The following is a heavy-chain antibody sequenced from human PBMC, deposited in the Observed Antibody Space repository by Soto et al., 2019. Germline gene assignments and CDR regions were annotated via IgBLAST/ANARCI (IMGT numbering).Heavy chain of an antibody. CDR3: ARGREEGGDFDC. V-gene: IGHV4-30-2*01. CDR1: GGSISSGGYS. Sequence: SETLSLTCAVSGGSISSGGYSWSWIRQPPGKGLEWIGYIYHSGSTYYNPSLKSRVTISVDRSKNQFSLKLSSVTAADTAVYYCARGREEGGDFDCWGQGTLVTVSS. CDR2: IYHSGST. J-gene: IGHJ4*02. D-gene: IGHD3-16*01.